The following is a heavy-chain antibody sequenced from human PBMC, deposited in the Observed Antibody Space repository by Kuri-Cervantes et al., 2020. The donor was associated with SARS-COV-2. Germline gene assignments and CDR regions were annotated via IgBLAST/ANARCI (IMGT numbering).Heavy chain of an antibody. J-gene: IGHJ6*02. D-gene: IGHD2-2*01. Sequence: WGSLRLTCAASGVTFSNSWLNWVRQAPGKGLEWVGRIKSKTDGGTTDYAAPVKCRFTITRDDSKNTLYLQMNGLKTEDKAVYYCTTEEIVVVPADRIGDYYYYYYGMDYWGQGTTVTVSS. CDR2: IKSKTDGGTT. V-gene: IGHV3-15*07. CDR3: TTEEIVVVPADRIGDYYYYYYGMDY. CDR1: GVTFSNSW.